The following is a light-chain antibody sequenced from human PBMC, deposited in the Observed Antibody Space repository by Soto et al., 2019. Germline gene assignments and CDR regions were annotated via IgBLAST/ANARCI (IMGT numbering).Light chain of an antibody. CDR1: RNIKSF. J-gene: IGKJ4*01. CDR2: ATS. Sequence: DIQMTQSPSSLSASVGERVTITCRASRNIKSFLNWYQQKPGKAPKLLIYATSSVQSGVPARFSGGRSGTDFSLSISSLQPEDFATYYCQQTYVAPVTFGGGTKVEI. V-gene: IGKV1-39*01. CDR3: QQTYVAPVT.